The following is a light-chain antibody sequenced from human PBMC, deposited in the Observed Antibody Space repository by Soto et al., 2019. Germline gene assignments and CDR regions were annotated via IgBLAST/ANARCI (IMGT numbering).Light chain of an antibody. CDR1: LSLLSITGEAF. V-gene: IGKV2D-29*02. Sequence: VVMTKTPLSIPVAAGQPASVSXRSSLSLLSITGEAFLFWXLQKLGXSPQXXXYAXSTRVSGGPDRFSGSGSGTDFTLEISRVETNYFGIYYYMQSTQLPPTFGQGTRLEIK. J-gene: IGKJ5*01. CDR2: AXS. CDR3: MQSTQLPPT.